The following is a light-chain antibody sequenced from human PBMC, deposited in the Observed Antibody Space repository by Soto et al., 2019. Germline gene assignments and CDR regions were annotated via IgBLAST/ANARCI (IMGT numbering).Light chain of an antibody. J-gene: IGKJ1*01. CDR3: QQRSNWPPT. CDR1: QSVSSY. V-gene: IGKV3-11*01. Sequence: EIVLTQSPATLSLSPGERATLSCRASQSVSSYLAWYQQKPGQAPRLLIYDASNRATGIPARFSGSGSGTDFTLTISRLEPEYFAVYYCQQRSNWPPTFGQGTKVEI. CDR2: DAS.